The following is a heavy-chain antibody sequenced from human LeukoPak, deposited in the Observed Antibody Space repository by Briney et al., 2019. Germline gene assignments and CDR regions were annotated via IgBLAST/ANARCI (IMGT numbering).Heavy chain of an antibody. D-gene: IGHD3-16*02. V-gene: IGHV3-49*03. Sequence: GGSLRLSCTASGFTFGDYAMSWFRQAPGKGLEWVVFIRSKAYGGTTEYAASVKGRFTISRDDSKGIAYLQMNSLKTEDTAVYYCTRDGLLDYDYVWGSYRPEFDYWGQGTLVTVSS. CDR3: TRDGLLDYDYVWGSYRPEFDY. CDR1: GFTFGDYA. CDR2: IRSKAYGGTT. J-gene: IGHJ4*02.